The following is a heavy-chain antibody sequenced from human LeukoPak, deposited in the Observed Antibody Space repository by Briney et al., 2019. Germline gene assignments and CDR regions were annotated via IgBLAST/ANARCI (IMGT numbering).Heavy chain of an antibody. J-gene: IGHJ5*02. D-gene: IGHD6-19*01. V-gene: IGHV3-48*01. CDR3: ARGGRKAVAGTPNWFDP. Sequence: GGSLRLSCAASGFTFSSYSMNWVRQAPGKGLEWVSYISSGSSTIYYADSVKGRFTISRDNAKNSLYLQMNSLRAEDTAVYYCARGGRKAVAGTPNWFDPWGQGTLVTVSS. CDR2: ISSGSSTI. CDR1: GFTFSSYS.